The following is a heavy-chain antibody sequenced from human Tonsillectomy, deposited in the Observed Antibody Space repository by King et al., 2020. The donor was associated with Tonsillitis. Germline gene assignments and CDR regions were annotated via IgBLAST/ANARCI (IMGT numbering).Heavy chain of an antibody. Sequence: EVQLVESGGGLVKPGGSLRLSCAVSGFTFSTYSMNWVRQAPGKGLEWVSSISSSSSDIYYADSMKGRFTISRDNAKKSLYLQMNSLRAEDTAVYYCARRGPPDSSDWYFSRAWYFDIWGRGTLVTVSS. J-gene: IGHJ2*01. CDR1: GFTFSTYS. V-gene: IGHV3-21*01. CDR2: ISSSSSDI. D-gene: IGHD6-19*01. CDR3: ARRGPPDSSDWYFSRAWYFDI.